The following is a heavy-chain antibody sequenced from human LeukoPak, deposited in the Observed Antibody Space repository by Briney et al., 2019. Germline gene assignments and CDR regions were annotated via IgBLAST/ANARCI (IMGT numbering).Heavy chain of an antibody. J-gene: IGHJ6*03. V-gene: IGHV3-48*03. CDR1: GFTFNNYA. Sequence: SGGSLRLSCAASGFTFNNYAMSWVRQAPGKGLEWVSYISSSGSTIYYADSVKGRFTISRDNAKNSLYLQMNSLRAEDTAVYYCARRSVTIYYMDVWGKGTTVTISS. D-gene: IGHD4-11*01. CDR3: ARRSVTIYYMDV. CDR2: ISSSGSTI.